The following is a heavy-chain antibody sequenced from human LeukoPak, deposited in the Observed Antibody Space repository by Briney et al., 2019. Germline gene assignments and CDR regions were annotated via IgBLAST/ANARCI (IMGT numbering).Heavy chain of an antibody. V-gene: IGHV4-31*03. CDR3: ASGRIPYYDFWSGYYNYYYYGMDV. J-gene: IGHJ6*02. Sequence: SETLSLTCTVSGGSISSGGYYWSWIRQHPGKGLEWIGYIYYSGSTYYNPSLKSRVTISVDTSKNQFSLKLSSVTAADTAVYYCASGRIPYYDFWSGYYNYYYYGMDVWGQGTTVTVSS. CDR1: GGSISSGGYY. D-gene: IGHD3-3*01. CDR2: IYYSGST.